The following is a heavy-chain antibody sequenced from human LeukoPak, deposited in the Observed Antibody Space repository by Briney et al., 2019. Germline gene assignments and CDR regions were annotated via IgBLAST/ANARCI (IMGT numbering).Heavy chain of an antibody. J-gene: IGHJ4*02. V-gene: IGHV4-61*08. D-gene: IGHD4-23*01. CDR3: ARDHGGLNFDY. CDR1: GVSISSGDYY. CDR2: IYYSGST. Sequence: SETLSLTCTVSGVSISSGDYYWSWIRQPPGKGLEWIGYIYYSGSTNYNPSLKSRVTISVDTSKNQFSLKLSSVTAADTAVYYCARDHGGLNFDYWGQGTLVTVSS.